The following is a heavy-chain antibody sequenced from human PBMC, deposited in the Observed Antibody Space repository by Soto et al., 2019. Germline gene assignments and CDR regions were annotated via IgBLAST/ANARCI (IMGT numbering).Heavy chain of an antibody. Sequence: EVELLESGGGLVLPGGSLRLSCEASGLNFNNYAMHWVRQAPGKGLAWVSGISWTGETIVYADFVKGRFTISRDKSKSSLYLEMNSLRPEDTALYYCAKGEIGVAGNSAVDMWGQGTMVTVSS. CDR1: GLNFNNYA. CDR2: ISWTGETI. J-gene: IGHJ3*02. D-gene: IGHD3-22*01. V-gene: IGHV3-9*01. CDR3: AKGEIGVAGNSAVDM.